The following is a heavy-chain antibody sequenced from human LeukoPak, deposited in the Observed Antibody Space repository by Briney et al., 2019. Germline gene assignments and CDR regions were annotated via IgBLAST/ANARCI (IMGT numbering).Heavy chain of an antibody. CDR1: GFTVSSNY. CDR2: IYSGGST. CDR3: ARDPSGSGWSLNN. D-gene: IGHD6-19*01. J-gene: IGHJ4*02. Sequence: PGGSLRLSCAASGFTVSSNYMSWVRQAPGKGLEWVSVIYSGGSTYYADSVKGRFTISRDNSKNTLYLQMNSLRVEDTAVYYCARDPSGSGWSLNNWGQGTLVTVSS. V-gene: IGHV3-53*01.